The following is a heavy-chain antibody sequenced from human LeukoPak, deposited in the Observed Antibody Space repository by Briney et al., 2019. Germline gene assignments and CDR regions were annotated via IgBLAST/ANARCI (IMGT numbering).Heavy chain of an antibody. Sequence: ASVKVSCKASGYTFTSYFMHWVRQAPGQGLEWLGRIDPRSGTTHYAQKFQGRVTMTRDTSISTAYMELSRLRSDDTAVYYCARTPLTSWGAFDIWGQGTMVTVSS. CDR2: IDPRSGTT. CDR1: GYTFTSYF. J-gene: IGHJ3*02. V-gene: IGHV1-2*02. D-gene: IGHD2-2*01. CDR3: ARTPLTSWGAFDI.